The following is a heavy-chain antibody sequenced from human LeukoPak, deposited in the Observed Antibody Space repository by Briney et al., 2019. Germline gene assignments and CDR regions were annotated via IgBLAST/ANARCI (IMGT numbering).Heavy chain of an antibody. CDR3: AWLMSIAARTFDY. V-gene: IGHV3-21*01. Sequence: GGSLRLSCAASGFTFSSYSMNWVRQAPGKGLEWVSSISSSSSYIYYADSVKGRFTISRDNAKNSLYLQMNSLRAEDTAVYYCAWLMSIAARTFDYWGQGTLVTVSS. D-gene: IGHD6-6*01. CDR2: ISSSSSYI. J-gene: IGHJ4*02. CDR1: GFTFSSYS.